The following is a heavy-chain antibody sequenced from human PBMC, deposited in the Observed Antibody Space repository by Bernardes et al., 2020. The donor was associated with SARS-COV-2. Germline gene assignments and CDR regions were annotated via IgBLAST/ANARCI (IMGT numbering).Heavy chain of an antibody. D-gene: IGHD1-26*01. J-gene: IGHJ3*02. CDR3: ARESGVGASDAFDI. CDR2: ISSSSSTI. V-gene: IGHV3-48*04. Sequence: GGSLRLSCAASGFTFSSYSMNWVRQAPGKGLEWVSYISSSSSTIYYADSVKGRFTISRDNAKNSLYLQMNSPRAEDTAVYYCARESGVGASDAFDIWGQGTMVTVSS. CDR1: GFTFSSYS.